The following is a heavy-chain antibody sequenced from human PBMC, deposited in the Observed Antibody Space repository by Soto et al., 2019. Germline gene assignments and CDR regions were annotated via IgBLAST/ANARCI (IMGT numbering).Heavy chain of an antibody. Sequence: SETLSLTCTVSGGSVSSGSYYWSWIRQPPGKGLEWIGYTYYSGSTNYNPSLKSRVTISVDTSKNQFSLKLSSVTAADTAVYYCARGPWWLNYYYYGMDVWGQGTTVTVSS. CDR1: GGSVSSGSYY. D-gene: IGHD6-19*01. CDR3: ARGPWWLNYYYYGMDV. V-gene: IGHV4-61*01. CDR2: TYYSGST. J-gene: IGHJ6*02.